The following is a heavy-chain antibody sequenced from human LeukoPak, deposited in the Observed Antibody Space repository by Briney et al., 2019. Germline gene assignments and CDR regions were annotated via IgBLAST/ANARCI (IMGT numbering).Heavy chain of an antibody. CDR2: ISNNNGNT. V-gene: IGHV3-23*01. D-gene: IGHD1-1*01. J-gene: IGHJ4*02. CDR1: GFTFSSYA. CDR3: AKATGTLGN. Sequence: GGSLRLSCAASGFTFSSYAMSWVRQAPGKGLEWVSTISNNNGNTYYADSVKGRFTISRDNSKDTLYLQMNSLTAEDTAIYYCAKATGTLGNWGQGTLVTVSS.